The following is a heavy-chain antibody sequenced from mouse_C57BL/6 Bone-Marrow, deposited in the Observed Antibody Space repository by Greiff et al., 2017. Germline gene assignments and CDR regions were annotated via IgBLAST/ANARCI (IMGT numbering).Heavy chain of an antibody. J-gene: IGHJ4*01. CDR1: GYTFTSYG. V-gene: IGHV1-58*01. Sequence: EVQLQESGAELVRPGSSVKMSCKTSGYTFTSYGINWVKQRPGQGLEWIGYIYIGNGYTEYNEKFKGKATLTSDTSSSTAYMQLSSLTSEDSAIYFCARPPHYYSNSLYAMNYWGQGTSVTVSS. CDR2: IYIGNGYT. D-gene: IGHD2-5*01. CDR3: ARPPHYYSNSLYAMNY.